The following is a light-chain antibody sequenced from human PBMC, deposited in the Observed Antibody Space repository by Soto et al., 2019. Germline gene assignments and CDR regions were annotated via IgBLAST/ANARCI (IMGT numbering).Light chain of an antibody. CDR1: SSDVGGYNY. V-gene: IGLV2-11*01. CDR2: DVS. CDR3: CSYAGSYTFDAV. Sequence: QSALTQPRSVSGSPGQSVTISCTGTSSDVGGYNYVSWYQQHPGKAPKLMIYDVSKRPSGVPDRFSGSKSGNTASLTISGLQAEDEADYYCCSYAGSYTFDAVFGGGTQLTV. J-gene: IGLJ7*01.